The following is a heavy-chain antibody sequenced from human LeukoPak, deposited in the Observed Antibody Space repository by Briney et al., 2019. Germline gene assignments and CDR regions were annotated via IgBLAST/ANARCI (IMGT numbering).Heavy chain of an antibody. CDR1: GFTFSSYS. Sequence: PGGFLRLSCAASGFTFSSYSMNWVRQAPGKGLEWVSSISSSSSYIYYADSVKGRFTISGDNAKNSLYLQMNSLRAEDTAVYYCAREKLRDGAFDIWGQGTMVTVSS. CDR3: AREKLRDGAFDI. V-gene: IGHV3-21*01. D-gene: IGHD5-24*01. CDR2: ISSSSSYI. J-gene: IGHJ3*02.